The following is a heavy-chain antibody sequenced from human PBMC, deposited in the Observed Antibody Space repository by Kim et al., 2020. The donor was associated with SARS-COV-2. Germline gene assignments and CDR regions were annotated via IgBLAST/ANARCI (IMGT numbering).Heavy chain of an antibody. Sequence: SETLSLTCAVYGGSFSGYYWSWIRQPPGKGLEWIGEINHSGSTNYNPSLKSRVTISVDTSKNQFSLKLSSVTAADTAVYYCASLPGGTMVRGVSDYWGQGTLVTVSS. J-gene: IGHJ4*02. V-gene: IGHV4-34*01. D-gene: IGHD3-10*01. CDR2: INHSGST. CDR3: ASLPGGTMVRGVSDY. CDR1: GGSFSGYY.